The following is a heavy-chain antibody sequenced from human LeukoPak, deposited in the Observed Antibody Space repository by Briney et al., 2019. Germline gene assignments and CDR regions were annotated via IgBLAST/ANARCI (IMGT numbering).Heavy chain of an antibody. J-gene: IGHJ3*02. V-gene: IGHV4-59*11. CDR2: ISYSGST. Sequence: PSETLSLTCTVSGGSISSHYWTWIRQSPGKELKGIGYISYSGSTNYNPSLKSRVTLSVDTSKNQFSLKLRSVTAADTAVYYCARDPTTVTKGFDIWGQGTMVTVSS. CDR1: GGSISSHY. CDR3: ARDPTTVTKGFDI. D-gene: IGHD4-17*01.